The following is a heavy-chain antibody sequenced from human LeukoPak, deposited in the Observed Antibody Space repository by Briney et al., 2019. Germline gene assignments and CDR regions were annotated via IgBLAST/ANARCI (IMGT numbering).Heavy chain of an antibody. CDR3: AEDGSGGGWKWFDP. CDR2: IWYDGTNK. CDR1: GYTFSRHG. J-gene: IGHJ5*02. V-gene: IGHV3-33*06. Sequence: GGSLRLSCAASGYTFSRHGIHWVRQAPGKGLEWVAVIWYDGTNKYYADSVKGRFIISRDNSKNTLYLQMNSLRAEDTAVYYCAEDGSGGGWKWFDPWGQGTLVTVSS. D-gene: IGHD2-15*01.